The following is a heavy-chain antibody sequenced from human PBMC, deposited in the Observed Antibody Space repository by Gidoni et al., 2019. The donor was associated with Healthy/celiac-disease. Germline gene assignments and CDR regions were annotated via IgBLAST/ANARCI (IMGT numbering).Heavy chain of an antibody. CDR3: AREGGIAAGTTSLNAFDI. CDR1: GFPFSDSY. Sequence: QVQLVESGGGLVKPGGSLRLSCAASGFPFSDSYMSWIRQAPGKGLEWVSYISSSSSYTNYADSVKGRFTISRDNAKNSLYLQMNSLRAEDTAVYYCAREGGIAAGTTSLNAFDIWGQGTMVTVSS. V-gene: IGHV3-11*05. J-gene: IGHJ3*02. D-gene: IGHD6-13*01. CDR2: ISSSSSYT.